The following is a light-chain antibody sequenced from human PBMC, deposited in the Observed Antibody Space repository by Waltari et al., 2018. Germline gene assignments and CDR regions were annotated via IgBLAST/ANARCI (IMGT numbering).Light chain of an antibody. CDR3: QQYDEWPFT. Sequence: TVMTQSPATLSLSPGETATLSCRASQSVKFNLAWYQQQVGQTPRLLIYAASSRTTGIPGRFSGSGSGTDFTLTISSLQSEDFAVYYCQQYDEWPFTFGQGTKVDFK. J-gene: IGKJ2*01. V-gene: IGKV3-15*01. CDR2: AAS. CDR1: QSVKFN.